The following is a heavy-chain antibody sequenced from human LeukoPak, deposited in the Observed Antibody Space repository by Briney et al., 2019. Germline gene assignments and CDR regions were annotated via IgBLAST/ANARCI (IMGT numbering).Heavy chain of an antibody. CDR3: ARVQQLRGYYYMDV. CDR2: ISAYNGNT. J-gene: IGHJ6*03. V-gene: IGHV1-18*01. Sequence: ASVKVSCKASGYTFTSYGISWVRQAPGQGLEWMGWISAYNGNTNYAQKLQGRVTMTTDTSTSTAYMELRSLRSDDTAVYYCARVQQLRGYYYMDVWGKGTTVTVSS. D-gene: IGHD6-13*01. CDR1: GYTFTSYG.